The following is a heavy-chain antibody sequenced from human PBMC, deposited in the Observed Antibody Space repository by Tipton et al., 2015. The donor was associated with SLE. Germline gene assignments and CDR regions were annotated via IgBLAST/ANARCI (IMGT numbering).Heavy chain of an antibody. Sequence: SLRLSCAASGLAFGSYAMRWVRQAPGKGLESVSVIGVRGEYKYYADSVRGRFFISRDDSKNTVYLQMNNLRAEDTAIYFCTNRYPSRFWGQGTLITVSS. D-gene: IGHD2-2*01. J-gene: IGHJ4*02. CDR3: TNRYPSRF. V-gene: IGHV3-23*01. CDR1: GLAFGSYA. CDR2: IGVRGEYK.